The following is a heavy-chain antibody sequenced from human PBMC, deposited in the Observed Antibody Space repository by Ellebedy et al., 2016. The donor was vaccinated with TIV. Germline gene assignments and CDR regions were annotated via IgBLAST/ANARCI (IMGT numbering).Heavy chain of an antibody. CDR3: AKSKSGFLEWLLWVDY. V-gene: IGHV3-23*01. Sequence: PGGSLRLSCAASGFTFSSYAMSWVRQAPGKGLEWVSAISGSGGSTYYADSVKGRFTISRDNSKNTLYLQMNSLRAEDTAVYYWAKSKSGFLEWLLWVDYWGQGTLVTVSS. CDR2: ISGSGGST. J-gene: IGHJ4*02. D-gene: IGHD3-3*01. CDR1: GFTFSSYA.